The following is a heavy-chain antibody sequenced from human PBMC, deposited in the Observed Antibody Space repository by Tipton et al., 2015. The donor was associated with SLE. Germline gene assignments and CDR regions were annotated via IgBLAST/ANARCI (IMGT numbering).Heavy chain of an antibody. Sequence: TLSLTCAVYGGSFSGYYWSWIRQPPGKGLEWIGEINHSGSTNYNPSLKSRVTISVDTSKNQFSLKLSSVTAADTAIYYCARHSGSPYYFDFWGQGTLVTVPS. CDR1: GGSFSGYY. CDR2: INHSGST. V-gene: IGHV4-34*01. D-gene: IGHD1-26*01. J-gene: IGHJ4*02. CDR3: ARHSGSPYYFDF.